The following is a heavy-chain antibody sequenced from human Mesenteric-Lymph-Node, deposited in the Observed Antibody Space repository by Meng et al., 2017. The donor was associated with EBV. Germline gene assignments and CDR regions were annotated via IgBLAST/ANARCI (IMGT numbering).Heavy chain of an antibody. Sequence: GPWVTKPRPSGKVSYKASVGTLTFDAVTWVRQPPGQGPEWLGGIIPIFARTHYAENFQGRVTITADESTSTAYMELSGLRSEDTAVYYCARPTGEYCSGGSCYFDLWGQGTLVTVSS. V-gene: IGHV1-69*01. CDR2: IIPIFART. CDR3: ARPTGEYCSGGSCYFDL. CDR1: VGTLTFDA. D-gene: IGHD2-15*01. J-gene: IGHJ4*01.